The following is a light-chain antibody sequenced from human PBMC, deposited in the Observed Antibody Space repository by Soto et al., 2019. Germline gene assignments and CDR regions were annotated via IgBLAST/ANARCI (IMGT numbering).Light chain of an antibody. CDR3: CSYAGSSTSV. V-gene: IGLV2-23*01. Sequence: QSVLTQPASVSGSPGQSITISCTGTSSDVGSYNLVSWYQQHPDKAPKLMIYEGSKRPSGVSNRFSGSKSGNTASLTISGLQAEDEADYYCCSYAGSSTSVFGTGTKVTVL. J-gene: IGLJ1*01. CDR2: EGS. CDR1: SSDVGSYNL.